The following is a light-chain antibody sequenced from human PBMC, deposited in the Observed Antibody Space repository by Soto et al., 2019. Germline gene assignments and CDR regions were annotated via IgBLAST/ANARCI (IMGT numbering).Light chain of an antibody. CDR3: QQYNNWPPIT. CDR2: GAS. J-gene: IGKJ5*01. CDR1: QSVSGN. Sequence: EIVMTQSPATLSVSPGQRDTLSCSASQSVSGNLAWYPQIPGQAPRLLIYGASTRATGIPPRFSGSGSGTAFTLTISSLQSEDVADYYCQQYNNWPPITFGQGTRLEIK. V-gene: IGKV3-15*01.